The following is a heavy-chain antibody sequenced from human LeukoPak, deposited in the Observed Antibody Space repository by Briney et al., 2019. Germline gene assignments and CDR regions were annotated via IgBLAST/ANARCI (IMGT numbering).Heavy chain of an antibody. V-gene: IGHV4-34*01. CDR2: VNESGGT. CDR3: ARGQGATVPQVGKNWFDP. D-gene: IGHD1-26*01. Sequence: TSESLSLTCAVYIDSFSNYHWNWVRQTPAKGMEWIGEVNESGGTNISPSLRSRVILSVDTSKNQFSLKLISVTVADTAIYYCARGQGATVPQVGKNWFDPWGQGTRVTVSS. CDR1: IDSFSNYH. J-gene: IGHJ5*02.